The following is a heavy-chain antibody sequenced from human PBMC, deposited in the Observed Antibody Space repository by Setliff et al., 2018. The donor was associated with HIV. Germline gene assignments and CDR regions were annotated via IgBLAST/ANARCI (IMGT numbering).Heavy chain of an antibody. Sequence: GESLKISCVGSGFIFSTYSLNWVRQAPGMGLEWVSSISEEYYVDSVKGRFTISRDNAKSSLYLQMNSLRVEDTAVYYCARDQLWSKATFDIWGQGTMVTVSS. CDR2: ISEE. J-gene: IGHJ3*02. CDR3: ARDQLWSKATFDI. V-gene: IGHV3-7*01. CDR1: GFIFSTYS. D-gene: IGHD5-18*01.